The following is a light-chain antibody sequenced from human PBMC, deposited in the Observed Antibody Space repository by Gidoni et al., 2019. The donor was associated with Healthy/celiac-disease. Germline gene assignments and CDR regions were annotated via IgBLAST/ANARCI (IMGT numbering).Light chain of an antibody. CDR3: QQYGSSPPLT. CDR1: QSVSSSY. Sequence: ESVLTQSPGTLSLSPGERATLSCRASQSVSSSYFAWYQQKPGQAPRLLIYGASSRATGIPDRFSGSGSGTDFTLTISVLEPEDFAVYYCQQYGSSPPLTFGGGTKVEIK. J-gene: IGKJ4*01. V-gene: IGKV3-20*01. CDR2: GAS.